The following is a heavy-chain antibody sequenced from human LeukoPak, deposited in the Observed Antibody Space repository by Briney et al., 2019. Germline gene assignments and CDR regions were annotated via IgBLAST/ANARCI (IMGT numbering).Heavy chain of an antibody. D-gene: IGHD6-13*01. CDR3: ARHAGGIAATGTRPFDY. V-gene: IGHV4-39*01. CDR1: GDSIASGTYS. CDR2: IYYSGST. Sequence: SETLSLTCTVSGDSIASGTYSWGWIRQPPGKGLEWIGSIYYSGSTYYNPSLKSRVTISVDTSKNQFPLKLSSVTAADTAVYYRARHAGGIAATGTRPFDYWGQGTLVTVSS. J-gene: IGHJ4*02.